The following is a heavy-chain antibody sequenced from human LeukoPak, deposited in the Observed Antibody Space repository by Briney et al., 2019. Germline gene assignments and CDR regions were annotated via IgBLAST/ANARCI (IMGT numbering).Heavy chain of an antibody. Sequence: GGSLRLSCAASGFIFSNYGMNWVRQAPGKGLEWVAAISASGSATSYADSVKGRFTISRDNSKNTLYLQMNSLRAEDTAVYYCAKDPGYYYDSSGYSAYWGQGTLVTVSS. J-gene: IGHJ4*02. CDR1: GFIFSNYG. CDR3: AKDPGYYYDSSGYSAY. D-gene: IGHD3-22*01. CDR2: ISASGSAT. V-gene: IGHV3-23*01.